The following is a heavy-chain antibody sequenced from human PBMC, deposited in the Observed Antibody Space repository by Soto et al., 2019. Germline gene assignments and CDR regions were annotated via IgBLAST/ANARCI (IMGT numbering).Heavy chain of an antibody. CDR2: INHSGST. D-gene: IGHD2-2*01. Sequence: SETLSLTCAVYGGSFSGYYWSWIRQPPGKGLEWIGEINHSGSTNYNPSLKSRVTISVDTSKNQFSLKLSSVTAADTAVYYCARGSPDCSSTSCTDYYYYYMDVWGKGTTVTVS. V-gene: IGHV4-34*01. CDR1: GGSFSGYY. J-gene: IGHJ6*03. CDR3: ARGSPDCSSTSCTDYYYYYMDV.